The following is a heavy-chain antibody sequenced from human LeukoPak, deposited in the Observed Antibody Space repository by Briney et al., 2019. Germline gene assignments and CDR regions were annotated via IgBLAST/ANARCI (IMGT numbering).Heavy chain of an antibody. Sequence: GASVKVSCKASGYTFSDYYMHWVRQAPGQGLEWMGWINPLSGGTNYAQKFQGRVTMTRDTSISTAYKELTRLISGATAVYYFSRVVGLQDFVGVPAGFLFELWGQGTLVTVSS. D-gene: IGHD2-15*01. CDR2: INPLSGGT. CDR1: GYTFSDYY. J-gene: IGHJ1*01. V-gene: IGHV1-2*02. CDR3: SRVVGLQDFVGVPAGFLFEL.